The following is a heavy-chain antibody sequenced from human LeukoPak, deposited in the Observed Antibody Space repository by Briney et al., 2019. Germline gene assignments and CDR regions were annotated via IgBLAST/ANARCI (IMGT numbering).Heavy chain of an antibody. V-gene: IGHV3-23*01. CDR2: MNNGPGAT. CDR1: GFSFSTSP. CDR3: AKTHYDLLDV. D-gene: IGHD5-12*01. J-gene: IGHJ6*02. Sequence: PGGSLRFSCAASGFSFSTSPMSWVRQPPGKGLEWVSAMNNGPGATFYRDSVRGRFTISRDDSKSTLYLQMNSLRAEDTGTYYCAKTHYDLLDVWGQGTTVTVSS.